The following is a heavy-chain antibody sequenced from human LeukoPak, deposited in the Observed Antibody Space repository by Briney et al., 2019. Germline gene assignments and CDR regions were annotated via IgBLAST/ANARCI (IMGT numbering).Heavy chain of an antibody. J-gene: IGHJ4*02. CDR2: ISYDGSNK. V-gene: IGHV3-30*04. Sequence: GGSLRLSCAASGFTFSSYAMHWVRQAPGKGLEWVAVISYDGSNKYYADSVKGRFTISRDNSKNTLCLQMNSLRAEDTAVYYCARSHHLSGYKGLDWGQGTLVTVSS. D-gene: IGHD3-22*01. CDR1: GFTFSSYA. CDR3: ARSHHLSGYKGLD.